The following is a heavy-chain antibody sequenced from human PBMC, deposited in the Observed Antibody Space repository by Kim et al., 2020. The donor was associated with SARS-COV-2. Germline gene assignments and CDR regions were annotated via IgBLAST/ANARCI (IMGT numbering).Heavy chain of an antibody. Sequence: SGYQAYTESLRGRFTISRDNAQKSLYLQRNSLGAEDTAIYYCARGRYYFDYWGQGTLVTVSS. CDR2: SGYQ. CDR3: ARGRYYFDY. D-gene: IGHD1-20*01. V-gene: IGHV3-11*06. J-gene: IGHJ4*02.